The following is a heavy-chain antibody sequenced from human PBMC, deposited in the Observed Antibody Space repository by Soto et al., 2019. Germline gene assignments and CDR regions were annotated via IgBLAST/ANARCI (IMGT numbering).Heavy chain of an antibody. CDR1: GGSISSYY. J-gene: IGHJ4*02. CDR3: ARRYGASFDY. CDR2: IYYSGST. V-gene: IGHV4-59*01. Sequence: PSETLSLTCAVSGGSISSYYWSWIRQPPGKGLEWIGYIYYSGSTNYNPSLKSRVTISVDTSKNQFSLKLSSVTAADTAVYYCARRYGASFDYWGQGTLVTVSS. D-gene: IGHD4-17*01.